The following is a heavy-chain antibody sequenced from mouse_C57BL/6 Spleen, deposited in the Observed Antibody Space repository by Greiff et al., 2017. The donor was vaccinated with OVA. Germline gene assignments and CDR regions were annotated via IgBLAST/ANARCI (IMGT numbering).Heavy chain of an antibody. D-gene: IGHD4-1*02. CDR3: ARSNWDDY. V-gene: IGHV5-4*01. Sequence: EVQRVESGGGLVKPGGSLKLSCAASGFTFSSYAMSWVRQTPEKRLEWVATISDGGSYTYYPDNVKGRFTISRDNAKNNLYLQMSHLKSEDTAMYYCARSNWDDYWGQGTTLTVSS. CDR1: GFTFSSYA. J-gene: IGHJ2*01. CDR2: ISDGGSYT.